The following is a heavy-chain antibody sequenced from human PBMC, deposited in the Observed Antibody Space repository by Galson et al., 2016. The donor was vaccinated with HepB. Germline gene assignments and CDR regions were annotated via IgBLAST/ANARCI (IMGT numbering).Heavy chain of an antibody. V-gene: IGHV3-33*06. J-gene: IGHJ5*02. CDR3: AKEPRLAAAVSHNNWFDP. CDR1: GFTFRTYG. CDR2: IWYDGSNK. D-gene: IGHD6-13*01. Sequence: SLRLSCAASGFTFRTYGMHWVRQAPGKGLEWVAIIWYDGSNKYYVDSVKGRFTISRGNSKNTLYLQMNSLRAEDTAVYYCAKEPRLAAAVSHNNWFDPWGQGTLVTVSS.